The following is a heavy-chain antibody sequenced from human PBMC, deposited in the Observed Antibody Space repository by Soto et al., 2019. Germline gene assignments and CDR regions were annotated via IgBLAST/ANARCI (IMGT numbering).Heavy chain of an antibody. V-gene: IGHV5-51*01. J-gene: IGHJ6*02. CDR3: ASGDHYYYGMDV. Sequence: PGGSLKISCQGSGYTFTIYWIGGMRQMPGKGLEWMGIIYHRDSDTRYSPSFQGQVNISADQSINTAFLQWSSLKASDTAMYYCASGDHYYYGMDVWGQGTKVTVSS. CDR1: GYTFTIYW. CDR2: IYHRDSDT.